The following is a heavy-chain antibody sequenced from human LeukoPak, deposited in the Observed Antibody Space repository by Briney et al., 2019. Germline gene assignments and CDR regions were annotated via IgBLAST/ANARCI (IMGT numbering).Heavy chain of an antibody. CDR2: IIPILGIA. Sequence: SSVKVSCKASGGTFSSYAISWVRQAPGQGLEWMGRIIPILGIANYAQKFQGRVTITADKSTSTAYMELSSLRAEDTAVYYCARDECSTTYCYGYWGQGTLVTVSP. CDR1: GGTFSSYA. J-gene: IGHJ4*02. V-gene: IGHV1-69*04. CDR3: ARDECSTTYCYGY. D-gene: IGHD3-10*01.